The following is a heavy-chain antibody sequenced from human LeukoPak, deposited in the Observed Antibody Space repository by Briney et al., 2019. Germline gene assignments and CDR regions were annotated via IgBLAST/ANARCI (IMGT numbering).Heavy chain of an antibody. J-gene: IGHJ4*02. CDR3: ARVSSLIGYFDY. CDR2: IIPIFGTA. Sequence: VASVKVSCKASGGTFSSYAISWVRQAPGQGLEWMGGIIPIFGTANYAQKFQGRVTITADESTSTAYMELSSLRSEDTAVYYCARVSSLIGYFDYWGQGTLVTVSS. V-gene: IGHV1-69*13. CDR1: GGTFSSYA.